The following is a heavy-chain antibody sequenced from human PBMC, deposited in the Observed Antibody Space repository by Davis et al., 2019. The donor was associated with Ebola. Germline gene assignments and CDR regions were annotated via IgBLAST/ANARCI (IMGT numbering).Heavy chain of an antibody. V-gene: IGHV3-11*01. CDR3: TRRRVFSLLPKNYYYGMDV. J-gene: IGHJ6*02. CDR2: ISSSGSTI. CDR1: GFTFSDYY. D-gene: IGHD2-15*01. Sequence: GESLKISCAASGFTFSDYYMSWIRQAPGKGLEWVSYISSSGSTIYYADSVKGRFTISRDNAKNSLYLQMNSLRAEDTAVYYCTRRRVFSLLPKNYYYGMDVWGQGTTVTVSS.